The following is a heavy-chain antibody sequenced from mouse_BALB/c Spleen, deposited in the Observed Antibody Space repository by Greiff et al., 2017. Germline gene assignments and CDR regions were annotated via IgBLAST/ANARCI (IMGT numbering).Heavy chain of an antibody. CDR3: ARHEGVIFDY. J-gene: IGHJ2*01. Sequence: EVMLVESGGDLVKPGGSLKLSCAASGFTFSSYGMSWVRQTPDKRLEWVATISSGGSYTYYPDSVKGRFTISRDNAKNTLYLQMSSLKSEDTAMYYCARHEGVIFDYWGQGTTLTVSS. CDR2: ISSGGSYT. CDR1: GFTFSSYG. D-gene: IGHD1-1*01. V-gene: IGHV5-6*01.